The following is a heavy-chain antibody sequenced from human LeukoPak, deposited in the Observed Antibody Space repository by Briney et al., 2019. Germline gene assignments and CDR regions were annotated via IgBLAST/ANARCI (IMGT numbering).Heavy chain of an antibody. CDR3: ARYNGATGAFDF. V-gene: IGHV4-4*09. CDR1: GGSISGYY. Sequence: SETLSLTCSVSGGSISGYYWSWIRQPPGTGLDWIGYLYASGSSNYNPSLKSRVTISLDPSKNQFSLRLSSVTAADTALYYCARYNGATGAFDFWGHGTLVTVSS. J-gene: IGHJ4*01. D-gene: IGHD5-12*01. CDR2: LYASGSS.